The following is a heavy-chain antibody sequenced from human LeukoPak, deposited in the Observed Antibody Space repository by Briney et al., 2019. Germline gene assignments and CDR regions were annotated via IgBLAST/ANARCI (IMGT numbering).Heavy chain of an antibody. CDR1: GYTFTSYD. Sequence: ASVKVSCKASGYTFTSYDINWVRQATGQGLEWMGWMNPNSGNTGYAQKFQGRVTMTRNTSISTAYMELSSLRSEDTAVYYCARGLIAAAGTGYYYYGMDVWGQGTTVTVPS. CDR3: ARGLIAAAGTGYYYYGMDV. CDR2: MNPNSGNT. J-gene: IGHJ6*02. V-gene: IGHV1-8*01. D-gene: IGHD6-13*01.